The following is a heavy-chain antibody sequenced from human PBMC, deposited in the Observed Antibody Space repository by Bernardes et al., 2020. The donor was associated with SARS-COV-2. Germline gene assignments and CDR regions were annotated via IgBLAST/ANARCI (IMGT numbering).Heavy chain of an antibody. CDR3: ARVHCSSTSCYAAFDI. J-gene: IGHJ3*02. D-gene: IGHD2-2*01. CDR2: INPSGGST. V-gene: IGHV1-46*01. CDR1: GYTFTSYY. Sequence: ASVKVSCKASGYTFTSYYMHWVRQAPGQGLEWMGIINPSGGSTSYAQKFQGRVTMTRDTSTSTVYMELSSLRSEDTAVYYCARVHCSSTSCYAAFDIWGQGTMVTVSA.